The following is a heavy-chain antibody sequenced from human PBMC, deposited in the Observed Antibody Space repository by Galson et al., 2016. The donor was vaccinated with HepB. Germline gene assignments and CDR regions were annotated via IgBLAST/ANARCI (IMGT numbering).Heavy chain of an antibody. CDR1: GFIFTDYW. V-gene: IGHV3-74*01. D-gene: IGHD2-21*02. J-gene: IGHJ4*02. CDR2: INTVGSNP. Sequence: SLRLSCAASGFIFTDYWMYWVRQVPGKGLVWVSRINTVGSNPRYADSVKGRFTISRDNTKSTLYLEMNSLRAEDTAVYYCGRASYCGRGCYYHFDSWGQGTLVTVSS. CDR3: GRASYCGRGCYYHFDS.